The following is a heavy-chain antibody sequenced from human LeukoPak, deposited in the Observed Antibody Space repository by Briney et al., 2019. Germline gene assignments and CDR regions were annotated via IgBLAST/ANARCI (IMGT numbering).Heavy chain of an antibody. CDR1: GFTFSSYG. CDR3: ARGGSYLSAFDI. V-gene: IGHV3-NL1*01. CDR2: IYSGGST. D-gene: IGHD2-15*01. J-gene: IGHJ3*02. Sequence: GGSLRLSCAASGFTFSSYGMHWVRQAPGKGLEWVSIIYSGGSTFYADSVKGRFTISRDNSKNTLYLQMNSLRAEDMAVYYCARGGSYLSAFDIWGQGTMVTVSS.